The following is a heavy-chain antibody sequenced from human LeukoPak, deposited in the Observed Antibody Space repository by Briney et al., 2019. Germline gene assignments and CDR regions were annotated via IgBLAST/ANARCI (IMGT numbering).Heavy chain of an antibody. CDR1: GGSISSYY. J-gene: IGHJ3*02. Sequence: SETLSLTCTVPGGSISSYYWSWIRQPPGKGLEWIGYIYYSGSTNYNPSLKSRVTISVDTSKNQFSLKLSSVTAADTAVYYCARRTPIAVAGMSTDNAFDIWGQGTMVTVSS. D-gene: IGHD6-19*01. CDR2: IYYSGST. V-gene: IGHV4-59*01. CDR3: ARRTPIAVAGMSTDNAFDI.